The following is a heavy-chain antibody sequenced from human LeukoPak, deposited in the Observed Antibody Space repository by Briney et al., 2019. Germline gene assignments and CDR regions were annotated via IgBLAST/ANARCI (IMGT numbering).Heavy chain of an antibody. CDR1: GDSISNYY. J-gene: IGHJ4*02. Sequence: SETLSLTCTVSGDSISNYYWSWLRQPPGKGLEWIGYIYYSGNTNYNPSLKSRVSISVDTSKNQFSLKLSSVTAADTAVYYCARDYAAAGFDYGGQGTLVTVSS. D-gene: IGHD6-13*01. V-gene: IGHV4-59*01. CDR3: ARDYAAAGFDY. CDR2: IYYSGNT.